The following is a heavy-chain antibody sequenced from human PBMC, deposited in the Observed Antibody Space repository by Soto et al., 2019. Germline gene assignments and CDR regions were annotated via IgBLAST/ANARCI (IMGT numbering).Heavy chain of an antibody. Sequence: QVQLVQSGAEVKKPGSSVKVSCKASGGTFSSYTISWVRQAPGQGLEWMGRIIPILGIANYAQKFQGRVTITADKSTSTAYMELSSLRSEDTAVYYCARGSVAGEYAFDIWGQGTMVTVSS. J-gene: IGHJ3*02. D-gene: IGHD6-19*01. CDR3: ARGSVAGEYAFDI. CDR2: IIPILGIA. CDR1: GGTFSSYT. V-gene: IGHV1-69*02.